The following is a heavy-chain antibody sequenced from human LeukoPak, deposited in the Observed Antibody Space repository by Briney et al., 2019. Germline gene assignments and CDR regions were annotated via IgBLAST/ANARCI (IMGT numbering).Heavy chain of an antibody. V-gene: IGHV3-23*01. J-gene: IGHJ4*02. CDR1: GFTFSSYA. Sequence: PGGSLRLSCAASGFTFSSYAMSWVRHAPGKGLEWVLAISGSGGSTYYADSVKGRFTISRDNSKNTLYLQMNSLRAEDTAVYYCAKDRGSNGWSIFDYWGQGTLVTVSS. D-gene: IGHD6-19*01. CDR2: ISGSGGST. CDR3: AKDRGSNGWSIFDY.